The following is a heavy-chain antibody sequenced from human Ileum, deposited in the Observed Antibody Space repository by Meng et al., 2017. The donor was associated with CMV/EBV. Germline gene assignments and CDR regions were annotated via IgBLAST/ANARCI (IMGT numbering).Heavy chain of an antibody. CDR1: GCSISSSSYY. J-gene: IGHJ6*02. V-gene: IGHV4-39*01. CDR2: IYYSGST. CDR3: ARLPDPLHYYDSSGYPSYYGMDV. D-gene: IGHD3-22*01. Sequence: AETLSLTCTVSGCSISSSSYYWGWIRQPPGKGLEWIGSIYYSGSTYYNPSLKSRVTISVDSSKNQFSLKLSSVTAADTAVYYCARLPDPLHYYDSSGYPSYYGMDVWGQGTTVTVSS.